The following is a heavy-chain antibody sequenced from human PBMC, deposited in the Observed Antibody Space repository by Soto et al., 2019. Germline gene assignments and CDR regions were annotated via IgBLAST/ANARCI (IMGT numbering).Heavy chain of an antibody. J-gene: IGHJ4*02. CDR3: ARGSSPEGPIQMTFDY. D-gene: IGHD3-10*01. V-gene: IGHV1-2*02. Sequence: ASVKVSCKASGYTFTDYHIHWVRQAPGQGREFMGWINANNGGAGSAQQFQGRVTVTRDTSITTVYMELSNLRSDDTAVYYCARGSSPEGPIQMTFDYCGQGALITVSS. CDR2: INANNGGA. CDR1: GYTFTDYH.